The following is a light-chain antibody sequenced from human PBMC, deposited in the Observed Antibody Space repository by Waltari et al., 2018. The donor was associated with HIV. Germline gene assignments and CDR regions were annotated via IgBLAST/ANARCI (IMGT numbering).Light chain of an antibody. CDR2: SNN. V-gene: IGLV1-44*01. J-gene: IGLJ2*01. CDR3: AAWDDSLNGHVV. Sequence: QSVLTQPPSASGTPGQRVPISCSGSNSNVGTNTVNWYQQIPGTAPKLLIYSNNQRPSGVPDRFSGSKSGASASLAISGLQSEDEADYFCAAWDDSLNGHVVFGGGTKLTVL. CDR1: NSNVGTNT.